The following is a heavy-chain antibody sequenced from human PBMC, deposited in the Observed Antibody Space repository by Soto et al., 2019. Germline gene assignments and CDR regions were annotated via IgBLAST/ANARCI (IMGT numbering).Heavy chain of an antibody. Sequence: PGGSLRLSCAASGFTFSSYGMHWVRQAPGKGLEWVAVIWYDGSNKYYADSVKGRFTISRDNSKNTLYLQMNCLRAEDTAVYYCARDTARAMVRIYYGMDVWGQGTTVTVSS. CDR1: GFTFSSYG. V-gene: IGHV3-33*01. CDR2: IWYDGSNK. D-gene: IGHD3-10*01. CDR3: ARDTARAMVRIYYGMDV. J-gene: IGHJ6*02.